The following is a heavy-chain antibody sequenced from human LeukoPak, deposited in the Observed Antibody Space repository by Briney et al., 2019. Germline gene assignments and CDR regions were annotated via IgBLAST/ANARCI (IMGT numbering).Heavy chain of an antibody. J-gene: IGHJ4*02. CDR1: GFTFSTYA. Sequence: PGGSLRLSCSGSGFTFSTYAIHWVRQAPGKGPEYVSLTNTSGDKTYYADSVKGRFTISRDNSKNTVSLQMSSLRGEDTAMYYCVKDLYKGETSTWYYFDYWGQGTLVTVSS. CDR3: VKDLYKGETSTWYYFDY. CDR2: TNTSGDKT. V-gene: IGHV3-64D*06. D-gene: IGHD6-13*01.